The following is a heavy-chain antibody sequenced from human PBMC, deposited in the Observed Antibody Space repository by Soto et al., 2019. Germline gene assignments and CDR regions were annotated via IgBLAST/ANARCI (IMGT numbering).Heavy chain of an antibody. Sequence: QVQLVESGGGVVQPGRSLRLSCAASGFTFSSYGMHWVRQAPGKGLEWVAVIWYDGSNKYYADSVKGRFTISRDNSKNTLYLQMNSLRAEDTAVYYCARSRKQLVRGAFDIWGQGTMVTVSS. J-gene: IGHJ3*02. CDR3: ARSRKQLVRGAFDI. V-gene: IGHV3-33*01. CDR1: GFTFSSYG. CDR2: IWYDGSNK. D-gene: IGHD6-13*01.